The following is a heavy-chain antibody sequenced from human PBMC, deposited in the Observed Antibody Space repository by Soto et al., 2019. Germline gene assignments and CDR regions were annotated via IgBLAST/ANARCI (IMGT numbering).Heavy chain of an antibody. Sequence: QVQLGQTGAEVKKPGASVKVSCKASGYTFTSYGISWVRQAPGQGLEWMGWMSAYNGNTNYAQKLQGRVTMTTDTATSTAYMELRSMRPDATDVYDCARQPDRSGGSCYGWFDPWGQGTLVTVSS. CDR1: GYTFTSYG. D-gene: IGHD2-15*01. V-gene: IGHV1-18*01. CDR3: ARQPDRSGGSCYGWFDP. CDR2: MSAYNGNT. J-gene: IGHJ5*02.